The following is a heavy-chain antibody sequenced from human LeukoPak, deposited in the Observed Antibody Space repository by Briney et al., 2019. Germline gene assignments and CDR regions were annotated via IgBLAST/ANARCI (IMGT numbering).Heavy chain of an antibody. CDR3: ARGYCSSTSCTNDY. Sequence: GGSLRLSCVASGFSLSTYDMYWVRQAPGKGQEYVSAITSNGGTTYYANSVKGRFTISRDNSKNTLYLQMGSLRAEDMAVYYCARGYCSSTSCTNDYWGQGTLVTVSS. V-gene: IGHV3-64*01. D-gene: IGHD2-2*01. J-gene: IGHJ4*02. CDR2: ITSNGGTT. CDR1: GFSLSTYD.